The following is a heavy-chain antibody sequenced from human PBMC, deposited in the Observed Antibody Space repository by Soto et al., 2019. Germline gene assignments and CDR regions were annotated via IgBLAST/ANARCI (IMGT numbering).Heavy chain of an antibody. CDR3: ARGRGYSYGLDP. V-gene: IGHV4-30-4*01. CDR1: GDSISSNNNY. CDR2: ISYSGTT. J-gene: IGHJ5*02. Sequence: QVQLQESGPGLVKPSQTLSLTCTVSGDSISSNNNYWSWIRQPPGEGLEWIGFISYSGTTSYSPSLKSRVAISLDTYKNHFPLSLSSVTAADTAVYYCARGRGYSYGLDPWGQGTLVTVSS. D-gene: IGHD5-18*01.